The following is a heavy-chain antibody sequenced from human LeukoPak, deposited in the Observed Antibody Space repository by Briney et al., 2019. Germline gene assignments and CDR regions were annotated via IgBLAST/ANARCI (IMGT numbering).Heavy chain of an antibody. CDR2: ISYDGSNK. J-gene: IGHJ6*02. Sequence: GGSLRVSCAASGFTFSSYGMHWVRQAPGKGLECVAVISYDGSNKYYADSVKGRFTISRDNPKNTLYLQMNSLRAEDTAVYYCAKITMVRGAQHGMDVWGQGTTVTVSS. CDR1: GFTFSSYG. D-gene: IGHD3-10*01. CDR3: AKITMVRGAQHGMDV. V-gene: IGHV3-30*18.